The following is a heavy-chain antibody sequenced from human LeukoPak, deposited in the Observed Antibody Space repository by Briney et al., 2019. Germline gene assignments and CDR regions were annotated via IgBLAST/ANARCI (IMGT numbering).Heavy chain of an antibody. J-gene: IGHJ3*02. D-gene: IGHD3-22*01. V-gene: IGHV3-23*01. Sequence: PGGSLRLSCAASGFTFSSYAMSWVRQAPGKGLEWVSAISGSGGSTYYADSVKGRFTISRDNSENTLYLQMNSLRAEDTAVYYCAKEYDSSGYGYRDAFDIWGQGTMVTVSS. CDR3: AKEYDSSGYGYRDAFDI. CDR2: ISGSGGST. CDR1: GFTFSSYA.